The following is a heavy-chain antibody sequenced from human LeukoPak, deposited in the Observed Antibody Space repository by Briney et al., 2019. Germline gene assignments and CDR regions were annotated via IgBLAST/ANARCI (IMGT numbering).Heavy chain of an antibody. CDR2: IFHSGIT. CDR1: ASSFTSSYY. Sequence: SETLSLTCAVSASSFTSSYYWGWIRQPPGKGLGWIGNIFHSGITFYHPSLKSRVTLSVDTSKNQFSLSLRSVTAADTAVYYCARVFYSGAYNYYYYYMDVWGKGTTVTVSS. J-gene: IGHJ6*03. D-gene: IGHD1-26*01. V-gene: IGHV4-38-2*01. CDR3: ARVFYSGAYNYYYYYMDV.